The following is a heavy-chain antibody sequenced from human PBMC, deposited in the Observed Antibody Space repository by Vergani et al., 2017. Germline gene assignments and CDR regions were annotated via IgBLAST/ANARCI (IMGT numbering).Heavy chain of an antibody. J-gene: IGHJ4*02. CDR1: GGSISSYY. D-gene: IGHD3-10*01. CDR3: ARGFEYYFDY. Sequence: QVQLQESGPGLVKPSETLSLTCTVSGGSISSYYWSWIRQPPGKGLEWIGSIYYSGSTYYNPSLKSRVTISVDTSKNQFSLKLSSVTAADTAVYYCARGFEYYFDYWGQGTLVTVSS. CDR2: IYYSGST. V-gene: IGHV4-59*05.